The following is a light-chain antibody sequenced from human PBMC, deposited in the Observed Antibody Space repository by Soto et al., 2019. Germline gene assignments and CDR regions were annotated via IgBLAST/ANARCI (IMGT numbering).Light chain of an antibody. CDR1: QSVSSSY. CDR3: HQHGISPFT. J-gene: IGKJ3*01. CDR2: VSS. V-gene: IGKV3-20*01. Sequence: EVVLTQSPGTLSLSPGERATLSCRASQSVSSSYFAWYQHKPGQAPRLLIYVSSGRATGIPDRFSGGGSGTDFTLTISRLEPEDYAVYYCHQHGISPFTFGPGTKVDI.